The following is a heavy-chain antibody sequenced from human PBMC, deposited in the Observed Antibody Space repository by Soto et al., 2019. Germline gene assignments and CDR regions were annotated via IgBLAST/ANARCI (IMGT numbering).Heavy chain of an antibody. D-gene: IGHD3-22*01. Sequence: PSETLSLPWAASGYSISSGYYWGWLRQPPGKGLEWLGSIYHGRSTHYHPSLNSRVTLSIDMTNNQVSLILNSVTAADTAVYYCARVAPSVPYYDDSSPYTFENWFDPWGQGTLVT. CDR3: ARVAPSVPYYDDSSPYTFENWFDP. CDR1: GYSISSGYY. CDR2: IYHGRST. V-gene: IGHV4-38-2*01. J-gene: IGHJ5*02.